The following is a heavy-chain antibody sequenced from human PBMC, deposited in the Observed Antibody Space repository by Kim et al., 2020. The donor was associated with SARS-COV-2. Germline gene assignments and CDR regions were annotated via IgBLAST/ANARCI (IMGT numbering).Heavy chain of an antibody. J-gene: IGHJ6*02. Sequence: GGSLRLSCAASGFTFSLYDMHWVRQAPGKGLEWVAVIWYDGSNKYYADSVKGRFTISRDNSKNTLYLQMNSLRAEDTAVYYCAKEQRYYQDSSGYYGYYYYGMDVWGQGSTVTVS. CDR1: GFTFSLYD. D-gene: IGHD3-22*01. V-gene: IGHV3-30*02. CDR3: AKEQRYYQDSSGYYGYYYYGMDV. CDR2: IWYDGSNK.